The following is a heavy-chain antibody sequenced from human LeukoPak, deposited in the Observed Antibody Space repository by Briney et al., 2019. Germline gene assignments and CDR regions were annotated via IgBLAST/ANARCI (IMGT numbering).Heavy chain of an antibody. V-gene: IGHV3-15*01. CDR3: TVPGEYSSSSVIYY. D-gene: IGHD6-6*01. CDR2: IKSKTDGGTT. Sequence: GGALRLSCAASGFTFSNSCMSWVRQAPGKGLEGVGGIKSKTDGGTTDYAAPVKVRFTISRDDSKNKLYLQMNSLKTEDTAVYYCTVPGEYSSSSVIYYWGQGTLVSASS. J-gene: IGHJ4*02. CDR1: GFTFSNSC.